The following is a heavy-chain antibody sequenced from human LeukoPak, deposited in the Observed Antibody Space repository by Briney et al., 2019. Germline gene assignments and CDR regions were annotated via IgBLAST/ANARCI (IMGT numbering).Heavy chain of an antibody. CDR3: AVGPGGSSYFQH. V-gene: IGHV1-69*06. J-gene: IGHJ1*01. D-gene: IGHD6-6*01. Sequence: GASVKVSCKASGGTFSSYAISWVRQAPGQGLEWMGGIIPIFGTANYAQRFQGRVTITADKPTSTAYMELSSLRSEDTAVYYCAVGPGGSSYFQHWGQGTLVTVSS. CDR2: IIPIFGTA. CDR1: GGTFSSYA.